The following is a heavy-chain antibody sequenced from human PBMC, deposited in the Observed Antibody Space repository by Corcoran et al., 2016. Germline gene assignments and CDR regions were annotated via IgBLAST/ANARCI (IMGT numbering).Heavy chain of an antibody. V-gene: IGHV4-39*07. Sequence: QVQLQESGPGLVKPSETLSLTCTVSGGSMSRSSSYWGWIRKPPGKGLEWIGTIYYSGSTYYNPSLKSRVTISVDTSNNQFSLKLSSVTAADTAVYYCARIGDYSNYGAYIWGKGTMVTVSS. D-gene: IGHD4-4*01. CDR3: ARIGDYSNYGAYI. J-gene: IGHJ3*02. CDR2: IYYSGST. CDR1: GGSMSRSSSY.